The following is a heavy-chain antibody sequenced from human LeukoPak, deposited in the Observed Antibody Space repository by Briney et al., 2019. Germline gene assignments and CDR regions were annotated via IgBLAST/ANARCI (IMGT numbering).Heavy chain of an antibody. CDR2: INHSGST. CDR1: GGSFSGYY. D-gene: IGHD2-15*01. CDR3: ARAHQWSKD. Sequence: SETLSLTCAVYGGSFSGYYWSWIRQPPGKGLEWIGEINHSGSTNYNPSLKSRVTISVDTSKNQFSLKLSSVTAADTAVYYCARAHQWSKDWGQGTLVTVSS. J-gene: IGHJ4*02. V-gene: IGHV4-34*01.